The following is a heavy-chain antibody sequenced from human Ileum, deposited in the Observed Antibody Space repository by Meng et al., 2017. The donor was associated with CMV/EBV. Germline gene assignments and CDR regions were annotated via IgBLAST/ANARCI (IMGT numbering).Heavy chain of an antibody. CDR3: ARDRCSSTSCYPDWFDP. D-gene: IGHD2-2*01. CDR1: GYTFTGYY. J-gene: IGHJ5*02. Sequence: ASVKDSCKASGYTFTGYYMHWVRQAPGQGLEWMGWINPNSGGTNYAQNFQGRVTMTRDTSISTAYMELSRLRSDDTAVYYCARDRCSSTSCYPDWFDPWGQGTLVTVSS. V-gene: IGHV1-2*02. CDR2: INPNSGGT.